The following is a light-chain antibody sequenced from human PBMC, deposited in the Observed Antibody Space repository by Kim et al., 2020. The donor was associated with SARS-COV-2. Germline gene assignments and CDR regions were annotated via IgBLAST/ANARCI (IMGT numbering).Light chain of an antibody. V-gene: IGKV3-20*01. Sequence: SPGESATRSCRASQSVSSSYLAWYQQKPGQAPRLLIYGASSRATGIPDRFSGSGSGTDFTLTISRLEPEDFAVYYCQQYGSSSITFGQGTRLEIK. CDR3: QQYGSSSIT. J-gene: IGKJ5*01. CDR1: QSVSSSY. CDR2: GAS.